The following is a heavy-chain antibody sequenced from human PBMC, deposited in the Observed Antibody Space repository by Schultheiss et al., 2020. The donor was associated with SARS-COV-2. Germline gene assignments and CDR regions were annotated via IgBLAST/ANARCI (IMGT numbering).Heavy chain of an antibody. V-gene: IGHV3-30*04. CDR3: AKGLMITSSDS. Sequence: GESLKISCVASGLTFSGYVMHWVRQGPGKGLEWVALISFDGINEYYADSVKGRFTISRDNSKNTLYLQMNSLRAEDTAIYYCAKGLMITSSDSWGQGTLVTVSS. CDR1: GLTFSGYV. J-gene: IGHJ4*02. D-gene: IGHD1-20*01. CDR2: ISFDGINE.